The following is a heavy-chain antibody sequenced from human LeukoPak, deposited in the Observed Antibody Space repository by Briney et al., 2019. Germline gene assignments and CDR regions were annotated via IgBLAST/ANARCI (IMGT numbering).Heavy chain of an antibody. D-gene: IGHD2-2*01. V-gene: IGHV3-53*01. CDR2: IYSGGST. Sequence: GGSLRLSCAVSGFIVSSDYMSWVRQVPGKGLEWVSVIYSGGSTYYADSVKGRFTISRDNSKNTLYLQMNSLRAEDTAVYYCARDSRSGDYHYYYYGMDVWGQGTTVTVSS. CDR1: GFIVSSDY. J-gene: IGHJ6*02. CDR3: ARDSRSGDYHYYYYGMDV.